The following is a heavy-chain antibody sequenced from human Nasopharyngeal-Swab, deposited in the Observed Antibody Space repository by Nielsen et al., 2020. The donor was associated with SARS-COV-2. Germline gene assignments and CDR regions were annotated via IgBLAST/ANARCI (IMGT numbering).Heavy chain of an antibody. CDR2: ISGSDYTT. Sequence: GGSLRLSCAASGFTFRSYAISWVRQAPGKGPEWVSVISGSDYTTYYADSVKGRFTISRDNSKNTVNLQMNSLRVEDTAIYYCAKDRDSGDDSDDYYHYYGMDVWGQGTTVTVFS. V-gene: IGHV3-23*01. CDR1: GFTFRSYA. J-gene: IGHJ6*02. D-gene: IGHD5-12*01. CDR3: AKDRDSGDDSDDYYHYYGMDV.